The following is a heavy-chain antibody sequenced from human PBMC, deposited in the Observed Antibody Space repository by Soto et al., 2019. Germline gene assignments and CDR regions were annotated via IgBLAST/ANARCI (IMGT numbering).Heavy chain of an antibody. D-gene: IGHD6-13*01. Sequence: GGSLRLSCAASGFTFSDYYMSWIRQAPGKGLEWVSYISSSGSTIYYADSVKGRFTISRDNAKNSLYLQMNSLRAEDTAVYYCARDLRATYSSSWYSGWFDPWGQGTLVTVSS. CDR3: ARDLRATYSSSWYSGWFDP. CDR1: GFTFSDYY. J-gene: IGHJ5*02. V-gene: IGHV3-11*01. CDR2: ISSSGSTI.